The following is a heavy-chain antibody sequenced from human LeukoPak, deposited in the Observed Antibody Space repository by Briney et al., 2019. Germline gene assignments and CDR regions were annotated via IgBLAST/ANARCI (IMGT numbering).Heavy chain of an antibody. V-gene: IGHV1-18*01. J-gene: IGHJ6*03. CDR2: ISAYNANT. Sequence: GASVKVSCKASGYTFTSYGISWVRQAPGQGLEWMGWISAYNANTNYAQKLQGRVTMTTDTSTSTAYMELRSLRSDDTAVYYCAAVTVTGTDYYYMDVWGKGTTVTVSS. CDR3: AAVTVTGTDYYYMDV. CDR1: GYTFTSYG. D-gene: IGHD4-17*01.